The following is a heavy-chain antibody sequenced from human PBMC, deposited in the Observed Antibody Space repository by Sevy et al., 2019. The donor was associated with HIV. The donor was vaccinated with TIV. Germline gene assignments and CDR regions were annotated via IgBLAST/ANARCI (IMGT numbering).Heavy chain of an antibody. CDR3: ARTSSYGSGNYFDY. J-gene: IGHJ4*02. D-gene: IGHD3-10*01. Sequence: ASVEVACKASGYTFTIYGISWVRQAPEQGLEWMGWISAYSGNTNYAQNLQGRVTMTTDTSTTTAYMELRSMRIDDTSVYYWARTSSYGSGNYFDYRGQGTLVTVSS. V-gene: IGHV1-18*01. CDR2: ISAYSGNT. CDR1: GYTFTIYG.